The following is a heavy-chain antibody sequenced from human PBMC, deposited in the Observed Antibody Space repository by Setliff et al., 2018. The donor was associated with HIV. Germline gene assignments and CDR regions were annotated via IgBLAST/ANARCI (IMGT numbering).Heavy chain of an antibody. CDR1: GFTFSSYS. V-gene: IGHV3-21*04. CDR3: ATDCAVVGGTGSLDS. Sequence: KAGGSLRLSCAASGFTFSSYSMNWVRQAPGKGLEWVSSISSSSSYIYYADSVKGRFTISRDNAKNSLYLQMNSLRVEDTAVYYCATDCAVVGGTGSLDSWGQGTLVTVSS. D-gene: IGHD1-26*01. J-gene: IGHJ4*02. CDR2: ISSSSSYI.